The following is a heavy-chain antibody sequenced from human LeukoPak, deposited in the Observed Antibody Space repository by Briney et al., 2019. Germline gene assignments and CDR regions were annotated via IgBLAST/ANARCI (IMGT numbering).Heavy chain of an antibody. CDR1: GFIFSDFY. CDR3: ATDRGWRTSGYYLYYFEY. J-gene: IGHJ4*02. CDR2: IKHDGSEK. V-gene: IGHV3-7*01. Sequence: GGSLRLSCAASGFIFSDFYMSWIRQAPGKGLEWVASIKHDGSEKYYVDSVRGRFTISRDNTKNSLYLQMSSLRAEDTAVYYCATDRGWRTSGYYLYYFEYWGQGTLVTFSS. D-gene: IGHD3-3*01.